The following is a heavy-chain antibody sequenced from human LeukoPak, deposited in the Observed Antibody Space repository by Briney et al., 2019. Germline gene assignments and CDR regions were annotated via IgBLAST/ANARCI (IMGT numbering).Heavy chain of an antibody. CDR1: GISVSNDY. Sequence: GSLRLSCAASGISVSNDYMSWVRQAPGRGLEWVSTISGSGANTYYADSVKGRFTISRDNSKNTLYLQMNSLRADDTAIYYCAKGRALEVVAAFNYWGQGTVVTASS. D-gene: IGHD2-15*01. CDR2: ISGSGANT. J-gene: IGHJ4*02. V-gene: IGHV3-23*01. CDR3: AKGRALEVVAAFNY.